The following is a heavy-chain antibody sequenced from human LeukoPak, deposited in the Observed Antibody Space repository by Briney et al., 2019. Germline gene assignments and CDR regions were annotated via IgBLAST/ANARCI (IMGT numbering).Heavy chain of an antibody. J-gene: IGHJ4*02. CDR1: GYTFTSYD. V-gene: IGHV1-8*01. CDR2: MNPNSGNT. Sequence: GASVKVSCKASGYTFTSYDINWVRQATGQGLEWMGWMNPNSGNTGYAQKFQGRGTMTRNTSISTAYMELSSLRSEDTAVYYCARGAYYYDSSGYNFDYWGQGTLVTVSS. CDR3: ARGAYYYDSSGYNFDY. D-gene: IGHD3-22*01.